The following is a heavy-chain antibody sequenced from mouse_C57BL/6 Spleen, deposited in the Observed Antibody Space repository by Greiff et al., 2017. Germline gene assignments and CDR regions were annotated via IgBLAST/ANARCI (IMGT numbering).Heavy chain of an antibody. Sequence: EVMLVESVAELVRPGASVKLSCTASGFNIKNTYMHWVKQRPEQGLEWIGRIDPANGNTKYAPKFQGKATITADTSSNTAYLQLSSLTSEDTAIYYCASTTVVATYYAMDYWGQGTSVTVSS. CDR2: IDPANGNT. V-gene: IGHV14-3*01. J-gene: IGHJ4*01. CDR3: ASTTVVATYYAMDY. CDR1: GFNIKNTY. D-gene: IGHD1-1*01.